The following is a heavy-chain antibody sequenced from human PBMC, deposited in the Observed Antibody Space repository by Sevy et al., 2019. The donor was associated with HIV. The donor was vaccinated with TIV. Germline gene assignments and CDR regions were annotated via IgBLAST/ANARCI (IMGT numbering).Heavy chain of an antibody. D-gene: IGHD3-22*01. CDR1: GFTFSSYW. CDR2: IKQDGSEK. V-gene: IGHV3-7*01. Sequence: GGSLRLSCAASGFTFSSYWMSWVRQAPGKGLEWVANIKQDGSEKYYVDSVKGRFTISRDNAKNSLYLQMNSLRAEDTAVYYCARDYPNNYYDSSGTNYHYGMDVWGQGTTVTVSS. J-gene: IGHJ6*02. CDR3: ARDYPNNYYDSSGTNYHYGMDV.